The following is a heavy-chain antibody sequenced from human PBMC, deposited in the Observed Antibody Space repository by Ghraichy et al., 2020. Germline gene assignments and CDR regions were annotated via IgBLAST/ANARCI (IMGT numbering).Heavy chain of an antibody. CDR3: VSVIAVVNDY. D-gene: IGHD3-22*01. Sequence: GSLRLSCAVSGFTFSNAWMNWIRQAPGKGLEWVGRIKSHRDGGTTDYAAPVKGRFTISRDDSKNTMYLQMNSLKTEDTAVYYCVSVIAVVNDYWGQGTVVTVSS. CDR2: IKSHRDGGTT. J-gene: IGHJ4*02. V-gene: IGHV3-15*07. CDR1: GFTFSNAW.